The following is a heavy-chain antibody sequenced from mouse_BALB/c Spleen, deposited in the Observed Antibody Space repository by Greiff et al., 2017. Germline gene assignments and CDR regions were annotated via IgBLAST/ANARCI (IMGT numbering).Heavy chain of an antibody. J-gene: IGHJ4*01. CDR2: ISSGGSYT. D-gene: IGHD2-1*01. CDR1: GFTFSSYA. V-gene: IGHV5-9-4*01. CDR3: ARDGNDYYAMDY. Sequence: EVKVVESGGGLVKPGGSLKLSCAASGFTFSSYAMSWVRQSPEKRLEWVAEISSGGSYTYYPDTVTGRFTISRDNAKNTLYLEMSSLRSEDTAMYYCARDGNDYYAMDYWGQGTSVTVSS.